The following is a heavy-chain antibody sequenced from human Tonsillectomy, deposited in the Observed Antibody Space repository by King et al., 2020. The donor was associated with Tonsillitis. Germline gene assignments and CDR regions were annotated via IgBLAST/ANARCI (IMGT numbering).Heavy chain of an antibody. J-gene: IGHJ4*02. D-gene: IGHD3-16*02. CDR2: IYPGDSDT. Sequence: EVQLVQSGAEVKKPGASLKISCKGSGYSFSNYWTGWVRQMPGKGLEWMGIIYPGDSDTRYSPSFQGQVTISADKSISTAYLQWSSLKASDTAMYYCARSLFPANSPKYDYVWGAYRPYFDYWGQGTLVTVSS. CDR3: ARSLFPANSPKYDYVWGAYRPYFDY. CDR1: GYSFSNYW. V-gene: IGHV5-51*03.